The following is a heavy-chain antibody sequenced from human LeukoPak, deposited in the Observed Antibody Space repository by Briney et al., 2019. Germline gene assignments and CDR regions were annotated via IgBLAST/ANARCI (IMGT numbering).Heavy chain of an antibody. CDR1: GYTFTSYG. Sequence: GASVKVSCKASGYTFTSYGISWVRQASGQGLEWMGWISAYNGNTNYAQKLQGRVTMTTDTSTSTAYMELRSLRSDDTAVYYCARSYYFGSGSYYISDYWGQGTLVTVSS. D-gene: IGHD3-10*01. CDR3: ARSYYFGSGSYYISDY. CDR2: ISAYNGNT. V-gene: IGHV1-18*01. J-gene: IGHJ4*02.